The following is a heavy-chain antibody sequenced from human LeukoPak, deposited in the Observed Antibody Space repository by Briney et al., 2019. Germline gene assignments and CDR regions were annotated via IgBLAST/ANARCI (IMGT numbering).Heavy chain of an antibody. CDR2: IWYGGSNK. Sequence: GRSLRLSCAASGFTFSSYGMHWVRQAPGKGLEWVAVIWYGGSNKYYADSVKGRFTISRDNSKNTLYLQMNSLRAEDTAVYYCARDAQSNYDFWSGYFPIDYWGQGTLVTVSS. D-gene: IGHD3-3*01. J-gene: IGHJ4*02. V-gene: IGHV3-33*08. CDR3: ARDAQSNYDFWSGYFPIDY. CDR1: GFTFSSYG.